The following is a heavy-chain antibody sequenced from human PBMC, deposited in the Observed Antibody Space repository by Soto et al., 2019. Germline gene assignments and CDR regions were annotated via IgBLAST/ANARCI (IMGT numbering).Heavy chain of an antibody. CDR2: ISNNGRQT. Sequence: QVQLVESGGGVVQPGRSLRLSCEASGFIFSSYGMYWVRQAPGKGLEWVAFISNNGRQTYYPDSVEGRFTISRDNTKNTLYLQMSSLRPEDAAVYFCAKCVYGYGYTDYWGQGTLVTVSS. CDR1: GFIFSSYG. CDR3: AKCVYGYGYTDY. D-gene: IGHD5-18*01. J-gene: IGHJ4*02. V-gene: IGHV3-30*18.